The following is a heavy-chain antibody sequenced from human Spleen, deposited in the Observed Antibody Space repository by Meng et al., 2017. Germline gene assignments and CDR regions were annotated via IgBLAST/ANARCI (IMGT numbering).Heavy chain of an antibody. CDR3: STRGNPYLNC. V-gene: IGHV1-18*04. J-gene: IGHJ4*02. Sequence: QGGRVQSRGGVHKPGASVNVSLYASTYTRSRDGFRWVRQDPGTGLEWLGCINTYTGKTDYPHKFQDRVTLTTDTFTNTVYLELRSLRSEDTAVYYCSTRGNPYLNCWGQGTLVTAPQ. CDR2: INTYTGKT. CDR1: TYTRSRDG.